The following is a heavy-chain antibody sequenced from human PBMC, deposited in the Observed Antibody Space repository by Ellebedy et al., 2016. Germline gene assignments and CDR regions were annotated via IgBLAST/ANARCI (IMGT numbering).Heavy chain of an antibody. J-gene: IGHJ4*02. CDR1: GGSISSADYY. CDR2: IYYSGST. Sequence: SETLSLXXTVSGGSISSADYYWNWIRQHPEKGPEWIAFIYYSGSTYYNPSLKSRVIISLDTSKNQFSLKLSSVTAADTAMYYCARDFGWFRYDHWGQGILVTVSS. D-gene: IGHD6-19*01. CDR3: ARDFGWFRYDH. V-gene: IGHV4-31*03.